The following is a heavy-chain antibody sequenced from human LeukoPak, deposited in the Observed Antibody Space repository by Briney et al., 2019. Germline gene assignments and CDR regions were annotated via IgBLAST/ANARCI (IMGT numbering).Heavy chain of an antibody. CDR1: GFTFSSXX. V-gene: IGHV3-33*01. J-gene: IGHJ4*02. Sequence: PGRSLRLSCAASGFTFSSXXMXXXRQAPGXXXXXXXXXXXXXXXKYYADSVKGRFTXSRDNSKNTLYLQMNSLRAEXTAVYYCARESVLLWFGEVERGYYFDYWGQGTLVTVSS. D-gene: IGHD3-10*01. CDR3: ARESVLLWFGEVERGYYFDY. CDR2: XXXXXXXK.